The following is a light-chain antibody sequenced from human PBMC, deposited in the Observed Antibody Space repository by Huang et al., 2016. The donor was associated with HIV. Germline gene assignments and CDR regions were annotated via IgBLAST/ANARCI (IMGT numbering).Light chain of an antibody. Sequence: EIVMTQSPATLSVSPGERVILSCRTSQSVSTNLAWYQQKRGQPPRLLIYGASTRATDTPIRCSGSGSGTEFTLTISGLQPEDFAVYSCQHYKTFGRGTKLEIK. CDR3: QHYKT. CDR2: GAS. CDR1: QSVSTN. J-gene: IGKJ2*01. V-gene: IGKV3-15*01.